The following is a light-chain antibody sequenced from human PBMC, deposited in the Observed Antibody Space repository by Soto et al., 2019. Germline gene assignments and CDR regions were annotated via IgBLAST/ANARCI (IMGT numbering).Light chain of an antibody. CDR2: GAS. CDR3: QQYKNWPAIT. J-gene: IGKJ5*01. Sequence: EIVMTQSPATLSVSPGERATLSCRASQSVSIYLAWYQQKPGQAPRLLIYGASTRATGIPARFSGSGSGTEFTLTISSLQSEDFAVYYCQQYKNWPAITFGQGTRLEMK. CDR1: QSVSIY. V-gene: IGKV3D-15*01.